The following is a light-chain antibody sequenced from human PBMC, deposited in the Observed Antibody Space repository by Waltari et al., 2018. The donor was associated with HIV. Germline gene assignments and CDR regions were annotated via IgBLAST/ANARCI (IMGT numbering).Light chain of an antibody. CDR1: SSDVGAYKY. V-gene: IGLV2-8*01. Sequence: QSALTQPASVSGSPGQSITISCTGSSSDVGAYKYVSWYQQHPGKAPKLVICEVSKRPSGVPDRFSGSKSGNTASLTVSGLQAEDEADYYCTSYGGSNNVLFGGGTKLTVL. CDR3: TSYGGSNNVL. CDR2: EVS. J-gene: IGLJ2*01.